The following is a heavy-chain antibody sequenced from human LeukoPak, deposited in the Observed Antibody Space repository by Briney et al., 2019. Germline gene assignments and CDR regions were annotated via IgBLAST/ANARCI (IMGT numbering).Heavy chain of an antibody. CDR2: ISSSRSTI. D-gene: IGHD3-16*02. V-gene: IGHV3-48*04. Sequence: GGSLRLSCAASGFTFSGYSMHWVRQAPGKGLEWVSYISSSRSTIYYADSVKGRFTISRDNAKNSLYLQMNSLRAEDTAVYYCASQTYDYVWGSYRPDYWGQGTLVTVSS. CDR1: GFTFSGYS. J-gene: IGHJ4*02. CDR3: ASQTYDYVWGSYRPDY.